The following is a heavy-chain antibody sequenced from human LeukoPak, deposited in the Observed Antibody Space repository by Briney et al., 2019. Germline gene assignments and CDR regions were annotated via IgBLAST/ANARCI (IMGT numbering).Heavy chain of an antibody. CDR3: ARGAAVAGSYWYFDL. Sequence: SETLSLTCAVYGGSLSGYYWSWIRQPPGKGLEWIGEINHSGSTNYNPSLKSRATISVDTSKNQFSLRQSSVTAADTAVYYCARGAAVAGSYWYFDLWGRGTLVTVSS. CDR2: INHSGST. V-gene: IGHV4-34*01. J-gene: IGHJ2*01. CDR1: GGSLSGYY. D-gene: IGHD6-19*01.